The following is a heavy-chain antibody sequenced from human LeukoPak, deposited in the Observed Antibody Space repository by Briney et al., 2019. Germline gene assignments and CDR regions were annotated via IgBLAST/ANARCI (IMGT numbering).Heavy chain of an antibody. V-gene: IGHV1-8*01. J-gene: IGHJ4*02. CDR3: ARAHSSSWSNDPFDY. CDR1: GYTFTSYD. D-gene: IGHD6-13*01. CDR2: MNPNSGNT. Sequence: ASVKVSCKASGYTFTSYDINWVRQATGQGLEWMGWMNPNSGNTGYAQKFQGRVTMTRNTSISTAYMELTSLKSEDTAVYYCARAHSSSWSNDPFDYWGQGTLVTVSS.